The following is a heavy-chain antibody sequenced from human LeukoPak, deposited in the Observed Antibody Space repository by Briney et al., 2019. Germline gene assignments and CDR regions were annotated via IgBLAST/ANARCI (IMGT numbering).Heavy chain of an antibody. J-gene: IGHJ4*02. CDR2: ISGGGDTT. CDR3: AKNPYCSSTTCHFDY. CDR1: GFFFNNYA. Sequence: GGPLRLSCAASGFFFNNYAMNWVRQPPGKGLEWVSAISGGGDTTFYADSVRGRFTISRDNSKNTLFLQMNSLRAEDTATYYCAKNPYCSSTTCHFDYWGQGTLVTVSS. D-gene: IGHD2-2*01. V-gene: IGHV3-23*01.